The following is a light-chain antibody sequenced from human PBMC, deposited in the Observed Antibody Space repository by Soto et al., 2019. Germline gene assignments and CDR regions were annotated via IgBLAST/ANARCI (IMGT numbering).Light chain of an antibody. CDR2: DNT. CDR3: GTWDTSLRVGV. Sequence: QSVLTQPPSVSAAPGQKVTISCSGSSSNIGNNYLSWYQQLPGTAPKLLIYDNTKRPLGIPERFSGSKSGTSATLGITGRQTGDEADYYCGTWDTSLRVGVFGGGTKLTVL. V-gene: IGLV1-51*01. J-gene: IGLJ3*02. CDR1: SSNIGNNY.